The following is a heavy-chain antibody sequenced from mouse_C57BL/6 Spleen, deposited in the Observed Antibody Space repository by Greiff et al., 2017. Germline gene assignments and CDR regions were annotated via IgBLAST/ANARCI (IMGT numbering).Heavy chain of an antibody. V-gene: IGHV5-6*01. CDR1: GFTFSSYG. Sequence: EVKVVESGGDLVKPGGSLKLSCAASGFTFSSYGMSWVRQTPDKRLEWVATISSGGSYTYYPDSVKGRFTISRDNAKNTLYLQMSSLKSEDTAMYYGARQEDGYAMDYWGQGTSVTVSS. CDR3: ARQEDGYAMDY. J-gene: IGHJ4*01. CDR2: ISSGGSYT.